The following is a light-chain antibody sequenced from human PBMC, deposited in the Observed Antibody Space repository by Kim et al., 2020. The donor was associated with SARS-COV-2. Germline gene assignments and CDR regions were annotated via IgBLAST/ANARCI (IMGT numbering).Light chain of an antibody. CDR3: QAWDSSTAVV. CDR1: KLGDKY. Sequence: SPGQTASINCSGDKLGDKYACWYQQKPGQSPVLVIYQDSKRPSGIPGRFSGSNSGNTATLTISGTQAMDEADYYCQAWDSSTAVVFGGGTQLTVL. V-gene: IGLV3-1*01. CDR2: QDS. J-gene: IGLJ2*01.